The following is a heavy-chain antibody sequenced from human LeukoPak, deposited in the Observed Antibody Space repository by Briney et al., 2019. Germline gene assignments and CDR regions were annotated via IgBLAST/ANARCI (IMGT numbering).Heavy chain of an antibody. CDR2: INPSGGST. D-gene: IGHD6-6*01. J-gene: IGHJ3*02. V-gene: IGHV1-46*01. Sequence: ASVKVSCKSSGYTFTSYYMHWVRQAPGQGLEWMGIINPSGGSTSYAQKFQGRVTMTRDTSISTAYMELSRLRSDDTAVYYCTSKITRIAARPNDAFDIWGQGTMVTVSS. CDR3: TSKITRIAARPNDAFDI. CDR1: GYTFTSYY.